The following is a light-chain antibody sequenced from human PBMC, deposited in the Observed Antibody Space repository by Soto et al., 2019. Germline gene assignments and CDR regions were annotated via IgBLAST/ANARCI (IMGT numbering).Light chain of an antibody. Sequence: ETVMTQSPATLSVSPGESATLSCSASQSVSTNLAWYQQKRGQAPRLLIYGASARATGIPARFSGSGSGTEFTLTISSLQSEDFAVYYCQQYNNWPLTFGGGTKVDIK. J-gene: IGKJ4*02. CDR3: QQYNNWPLT. CDR1: QSVSTN. CDR2: GAS. V-gene: IGKV3-15*01.